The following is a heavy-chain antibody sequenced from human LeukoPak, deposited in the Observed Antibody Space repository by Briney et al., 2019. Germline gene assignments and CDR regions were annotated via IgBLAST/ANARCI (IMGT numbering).Heavy chain of an antibody. V-gene: IGHV4-39*07. CDR1: GGSISSSSYY. D-gene: IGHD3-10*01. CDR2: IYYSGST. J-gene: IGHJ3*02. Sequence: SETLSLTCTVSGGSISSSSYYWGWIRQPPGKGLEWIGSIYYSGSTYYNPSLKSQVTTSVDTSKNQFSLKLSSVTAADTAVYYCARADVDNRGDAFDIWGQGTMVTVSS. CDR3: ARADVDNRGDAFDI.